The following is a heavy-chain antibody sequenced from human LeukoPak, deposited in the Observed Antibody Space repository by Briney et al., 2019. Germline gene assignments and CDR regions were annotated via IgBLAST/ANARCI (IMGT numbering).Heavy chain of an antibody. V-gene: IGHV4-59*08. CDR2: IYYSGST. CDR1: GGSISSYY. CDR3: ARAAYDFWSGYHYYFDY. D-gene: IGHD3-3*01. Sequence: PSETLSLTCTVSGGSISSYYWSWIRQPPGKGLEWIGYIYYSGSTNYNPSLKSRVTISVDTSKNQSSLKLSSVTAADTAVYYCARAAYDFWSGYHYYFDYWGQGTLVTVSS. J-gene: IGHJ4*02.